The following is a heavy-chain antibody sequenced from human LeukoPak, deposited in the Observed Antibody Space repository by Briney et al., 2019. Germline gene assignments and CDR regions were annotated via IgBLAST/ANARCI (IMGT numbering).Heavy chain of an antibody. D-gene: IGHD2-15*01. CDR2: VYSRGSP. Sequence: SETLSLTCSVSGGSIGTDYRSWIRQPPGRRLEWIGFVYSRGSPTYTPSLQSRVAISIDMSKNQCSLNLSSVTAADTAVYYCARHVSWYSGGFELWGQGTMVTVSS. J-gene: IGHJ3*01. CDR3: ARHVSWYSGGFEL. CDR1: GGSIGTDY. V-gene: IGHV4-4*09.